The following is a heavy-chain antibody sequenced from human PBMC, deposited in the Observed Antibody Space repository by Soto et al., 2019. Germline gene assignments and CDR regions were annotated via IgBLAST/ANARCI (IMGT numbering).Heavy chain of an antibody. J-gene: IGHJ3*01. CDR3: ANNYNWTYGRLPRAPQNS. D-gene: IGHD1-7*01. CDR1: GFTFSSDA. CDR2: ISGRSEYT. V-gene: IGHV3-23*01. Sequence: GGSLILSCAASGFTFSSDAMAWVRQAQGKGLEWVSAISGRSEYTFHADSVKGRFSISRDDSKNTLYLQMSSLRAEDTAVYYCANNYNWTYGRLPRAPQNSWGQGTMVTVSS.